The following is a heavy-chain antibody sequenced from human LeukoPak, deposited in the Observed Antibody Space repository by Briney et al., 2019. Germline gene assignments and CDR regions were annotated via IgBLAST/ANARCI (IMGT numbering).Heavy chain of an antibody. Sequence: GASVKVSCKASGYTFTTYAINWVRQAPGQGLEWMGGIIPIFGTANYAQKFQGRVTITADESTSTAYMELSSLRSEDTAVYYCARARRYYDYVWGSYRILSQYYYYMDVWGKGTTVTVSS. D-gene: IGHD3-16*02. V-gene: IGHV1-69*13. CDR1: GYTFTTYA. J-gene: IGHJ6*03. CDR3: ARARRYYDYVWGSYRILSQYYYYMDV. CDR2: IIPIFGTA.